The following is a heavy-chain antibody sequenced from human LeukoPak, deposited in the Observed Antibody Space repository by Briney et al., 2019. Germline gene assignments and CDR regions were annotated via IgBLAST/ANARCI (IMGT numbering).Heavy chain of an antibody. Sequence: SETLSLTCTVSGGSISSYYWSWIRQPAGKGLEWIGRIYTSGSTNYNPSLKSRVTMSVDTSKNQFSLKLSSVTAADTAVHYCAREERITMVRGVMSDWGQGTLVTVSS. CDR2: IYTSGST. V-gene: IGHV4-4*07. D-gene: IGHD3-10*01. CDR1: GGSISSYY. CDR3: AREERITMVRGVMSD. J-gene: IGHJ4*02.